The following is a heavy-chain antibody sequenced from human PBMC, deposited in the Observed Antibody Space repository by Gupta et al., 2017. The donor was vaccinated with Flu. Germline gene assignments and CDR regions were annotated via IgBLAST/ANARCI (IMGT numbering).Heavy chain of an antibody. V-gene: IGHV3-23*01. CDR2: DGNT. J-gene: IGHJ4*02. Sequence: DGNTYYTDSVKGRFIISRYYSKNMLYLQMNSLAAEDTAIYYCVKGGPLARIPDYWGQGALVTVSA. CDR3: VKGGPLARIPDY. D-gene: IGHD2-21*01.